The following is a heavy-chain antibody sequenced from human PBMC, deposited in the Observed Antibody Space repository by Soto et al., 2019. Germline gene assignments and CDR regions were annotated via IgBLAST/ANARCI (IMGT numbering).Heavy chain of an antibody. J-gene: IGHJ5*02. Sequence: SETLPLTWSLSGGSLTSDSYYWGWIRQPPGKGLEWIGSVDNGGMCYYTSCLRSRATISVDTFKSQFSRRQSSVAASDTPVHYCATAPETSHAPSYFPNWLGPRGRGTMVAVSS. CDR2: VDNGGMC. CDR3: ATAPETSHAPSYFPNWLGP. D-gene: IGHD3-10*01. V-gene: IGHV4-39*01. CDR1: GGSLTSDSYY.